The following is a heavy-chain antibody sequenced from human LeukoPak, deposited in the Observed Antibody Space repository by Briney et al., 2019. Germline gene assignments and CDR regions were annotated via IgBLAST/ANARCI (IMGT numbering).Heavy chain of an antibody. CDR1: GGSISSYY. CDR3: ARRRAVAGTFDY. J-gene: IGHJ4*02. CDR2: IYYSGST. V-gene: IGHV4-59*08. D-gene: IGHD6-19*01. Sequence: PSETLSLTCTVSGGSISSYYWSWIRQPPGKGLEWIGYIYYSGSTNYNPSLKSRVTISVDTSKNQFSLKLSSVTAADTAVYYCARRRAVAGTFDYWGQGTLVTVSS.